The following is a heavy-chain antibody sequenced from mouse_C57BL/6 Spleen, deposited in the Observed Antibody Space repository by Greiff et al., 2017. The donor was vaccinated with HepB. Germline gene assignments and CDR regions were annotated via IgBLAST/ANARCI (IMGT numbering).Heavy chain of an antibody. CDR2: INYDGSST. CDR1: GFTFSDYY. J-gene: IGHJ1*03. CDR3: ARVPYYGSSYWYFDV. V-gene: IGHV5-16*01. D-gene: IGHD1-1*01. Sequence: DVQLVESEGGLVQPGSSMKLSCTASGFTFSDYYMAWVRQVPEKGLEWVANINYDGSSTYYLDSLKSRFIISRDNAKNILYLQMSSLKSEDTATYYCARVPYYGSSYWYFDVWGTGTTVTVSS.